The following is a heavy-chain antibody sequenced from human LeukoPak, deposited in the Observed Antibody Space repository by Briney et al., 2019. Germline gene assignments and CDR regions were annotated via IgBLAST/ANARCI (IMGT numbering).Heavy chain of an antibody. CDR2: ISGSGGST. CDR1: GFTFSSYG. D-gene: IGHD6-19*01. J-gene: IGHJ3*02. Sequence: GGSLRLSCAASGFTFSSYGMHWVRQAPGKGLEWVSAISGSGGSTYYADSVKGRFTISRDNSKNTLYLQMNSLRAEDTAVYYCAKKYSSGWFGVHDALDIWGQGTMVTVSS. V-gene: IGHV3-23*01. CDR3: AKKYSSGWFGVHDALDI.